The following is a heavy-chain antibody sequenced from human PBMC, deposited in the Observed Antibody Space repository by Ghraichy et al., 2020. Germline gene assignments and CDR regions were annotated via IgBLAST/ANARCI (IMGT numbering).Heavy chain of an antibody. D-gene: IGHD6-19*01. CDR3: AKGSGFSTGWWVDYFEY. J-gene: IGHJ4*02. Sequence: GESLNISCAASGFTFSPYGMHWVRKAPGKGLEWVSGISGGGETTYYADSVKGRFTISRDNFKNTLYLQINSLRVEDTAVYYCAKGSGFSTGWWVDYFEYWGQGTLVTVSS. V-gene: IGHV3-23*01. CDR2: ISGGGETT. CDR1: GFTFSPYG.